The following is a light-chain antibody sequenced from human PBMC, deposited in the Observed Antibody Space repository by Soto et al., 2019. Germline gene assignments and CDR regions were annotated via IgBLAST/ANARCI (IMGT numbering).Light chain of an antibody. CDR3: QAFDKDLSAVV. V-gene: IGLV1-40*01. CDR1: SSDIGAGYR. J-gene: IGLJ2*01. Sequence: QSVLTQPPSVSGAPWERVSISCTGSSSDIGAGYRVRWYQQVPGTAPKLLIYDNTNRPSGVSVRFSGSKSGTSASLAISGLQGEDGAYYYCQAFDKDLSAVVFGGGTKVTVL. CDR2: DNT.